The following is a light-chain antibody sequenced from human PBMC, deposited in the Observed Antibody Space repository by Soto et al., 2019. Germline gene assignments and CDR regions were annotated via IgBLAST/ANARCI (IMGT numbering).Light chain of an antibody. V-gene: IGLV2-8*01. CDR1: SSDVCAYNY. Sequence: QSALTQPPSASGSPGQSVTISCTGTSSDVCAYNYVSWYQQHEGKAPKLVIYEATKRPSGVPDRFSGSKSANTASLTVSGLQAEDEADYYCSSFAPSNTWVFGGGTKLTVL. CDR3: SSFAPSNTWV. CDR2: EAT. J-gene: IGLJ3*02.